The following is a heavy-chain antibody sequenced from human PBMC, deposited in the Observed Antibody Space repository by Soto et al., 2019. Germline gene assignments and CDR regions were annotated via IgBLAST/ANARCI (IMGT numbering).Heavy chain of an antibody. J-gene: IGHJ1*01. Sequence: TSETLSLTCTVSGGSISSTTYYWGWIRQPPGKGLEWIGSIYYSGSTYYNPSLKSRVTISIDTSKNQFSLKLSSVTAADTAVYYCAKVGIAVASIGYFQHWGQGTLVTVSS. D-gene: IGHD6-19*01. CDR2: IYYSGST. V-gene: IGHV4-39*01. CDR3: AKVGIAVASIGYFQH. CDR1: GGSISSTTYY.